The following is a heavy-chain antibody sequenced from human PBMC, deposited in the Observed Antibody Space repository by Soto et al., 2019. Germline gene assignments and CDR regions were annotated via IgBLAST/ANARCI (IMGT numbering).Heavy chain of an antibody. D-gene: IGHD2-15*01. CDR2: IYHSGST. CDR1: GGSISSGGYS. J-gene: IGHJ5*02. CDR3: ARSGGTHNWFDP. Sequence: SETLSLTCAVSGGSISSGGYSWSWIRQPPGKGLEWIGYIYHSGSTYYNPSLKSRVTISVDRSKNQFSLKLSSVTAADTAAYYCARSGGTHNWFDPWGQGTLVTVSS. V-gene: IGHV4-30-2*01.